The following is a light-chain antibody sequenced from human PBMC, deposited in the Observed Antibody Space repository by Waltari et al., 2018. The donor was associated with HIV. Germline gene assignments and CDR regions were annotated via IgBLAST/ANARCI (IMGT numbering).Light chain of an antibody. Sequence: QSVLTQPPSASGTPGQRVTIPCSGGSSNIGRDTVNWYQHLPGTAPKLLIYNNHRRPSGVPDRFSGSKSGTSASLPISGLQSEDEADYYCASWDGSLNGWVFGGGTKLTVL. CDR3: ASWDGSLNGWV. V-gene: IGLV1-44*01. J-gene: IGLJ3*02. CDR1: SSNIGRDT. CDR2: NNH.